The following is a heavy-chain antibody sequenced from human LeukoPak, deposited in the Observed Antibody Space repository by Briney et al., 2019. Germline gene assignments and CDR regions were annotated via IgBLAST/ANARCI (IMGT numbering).Heavy chain of an antibody. CDR1: GYTFTSYG. J-gene: IGHJ4*02. Sequence: GASVKVSCKASGYTFTSYGISWVRQAPGQGLEWMGWINPNSGGTNYAQKFQGRVTMTRDTSISTAYMELSRLRSDDTAVYYCARRGSYPSFDYWGQGTLVTVSS. CDR2: INPNSGGT. D-gene: IGHD1-26*01. CDR3: ARRGSYPSFDY. V-gene: IGHV1-2*02.